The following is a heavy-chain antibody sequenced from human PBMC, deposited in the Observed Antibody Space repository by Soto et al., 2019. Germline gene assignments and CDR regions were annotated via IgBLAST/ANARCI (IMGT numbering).Heavy chain of an antibody. CDR2: INPSGGST. J-gene: IGHJ4*02. CDR3: ARTLAAAGYRPFGFDY. Sequence: ASVKVSCKASGYTFTSYYMHWVRQAPGQGLEWMGIINPSGGSTSYAQKFQGRVTMTRDTSTSTVYMELSSLRSEDTAVYYCARTLAAAGYRPFGFDYWGQGTMVTVYS. V-gene: IGHV1-46*01. CDR1: GYTFTSYY. D-gene: IGHD6-13*01.